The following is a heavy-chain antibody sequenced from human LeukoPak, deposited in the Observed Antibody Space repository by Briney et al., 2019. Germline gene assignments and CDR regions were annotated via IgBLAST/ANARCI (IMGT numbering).Heavy chain of an antibody. CDR1: GYTFTGYD. D-gene: IGHD2-21*02. CDR3: ARRLYGGNSNHAHTDY. Sequence: GASVKVSCKASGYTFTGYDIHWVRQAPGQGLEWMGWINPNSGGTDYAQKFQGRVTMTRDTSITTAYMDLSRLRSDDTAVYYCARRLYGGNSNHAHTDYWGQGTLVTVSS. CDR2: INPNSGGT. V-gene: IGHV1-2*02. J-gene: IGHJ4*02.